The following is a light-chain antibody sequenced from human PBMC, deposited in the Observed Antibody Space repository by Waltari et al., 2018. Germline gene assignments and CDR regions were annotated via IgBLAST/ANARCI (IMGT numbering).Light chain of an antibody. Sequence: SYDLTQPPSVSVSPGQPARITCSGNALPRLSCYRYQQRPGQGPRLLIYKDTQRASGIPERFSGTTSGTTVTLTISGVQAEDAADYYCQSADTDFANHVLFGGGTQLTVL. CDR1: ALPRLS. V-gene: IGLV3-25*03. CDR2: KDT. CDR3: QSADTDFANHVL. J-gene: IGLJ2*01.